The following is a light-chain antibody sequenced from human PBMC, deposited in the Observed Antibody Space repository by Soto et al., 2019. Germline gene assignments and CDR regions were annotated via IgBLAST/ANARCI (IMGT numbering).Light chain of an antibody. V-gene: IGKV1-39*01. CDR3: QQSYSTPPT. CDR1: QYVNFY. Sequence: DIQMTQSPSTLSASVVDRFTMSRRASQYVNFYLNWYQQKSGKAPKLLIHVASTLQSGVPSRFSGSGSGTDFTLTISGLHPEDFATYYCQQSYSTPPTFGGGTKVDI. J-gene: IGKJ4*01. CDR2: VAS.